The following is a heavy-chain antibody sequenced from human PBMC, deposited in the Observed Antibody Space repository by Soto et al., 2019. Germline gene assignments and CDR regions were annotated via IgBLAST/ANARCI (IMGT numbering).Heavy chain of an antibody. CDR1: GDSMNKYQ. D-gene: IGHD3-22*01. CDR2: FYFST. CDR3: ARSNTRYSSPDY. Sequence: QVQLQESGPGLVKPSETLSLTCTVSGDSMNKYQWSWVRQPPGKGLEWIGCFYFSTNYNPALNSRVTISVDRSKNHFSLKLTSVTAADTAVYFCARSNTRYSSPDYWGQGTLVTVSS. V-gene: IGHV4-59*08. J-gene: IGHJ4*02.